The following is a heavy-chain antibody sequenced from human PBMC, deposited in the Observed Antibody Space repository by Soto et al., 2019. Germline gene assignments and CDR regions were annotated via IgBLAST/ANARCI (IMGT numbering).Heavy chain of an antibody. V-gene: IGHV4-59*01. CDR2: IYYSGST. D-gene: IGHD3-22*01. CDR1: GGSISNYY. Sequence: QVQLQESGPGLVKPSETLSLTCTVSGGSISNYYWSWIRQPPGKGLEWIAYIYYSGSTKYNPSLKRRVTISVDTSKDQFSLKLSSVTAADTAVYYCAREASRGYIDYWGQGTLVTVSS. CDR3: AREASRGYIDY. J-gene: IGHJ4*02.